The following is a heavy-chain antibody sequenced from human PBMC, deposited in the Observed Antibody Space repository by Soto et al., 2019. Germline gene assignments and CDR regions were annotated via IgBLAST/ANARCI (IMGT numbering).Heavy chain of an antibody. CDR3: AKGLYTYLTGAPGDYFDY. J-gene: IGHJ4*02. CDR1: GFTFSSYA. CDR2: ISGSGGST. Sequence: EVQLLESGGGLVQPGGSLRLSCAASGFTFSSYAMSWVRQAPGKGLEWVSAISGSGGSTYYADSVKGRFTISRDNSKNTLYLEMNSLRAEDTAVYYCAKGLYTYLTGAPGDYFDYWGQGTLVTVSS. D-gene: IGHD7-27*01. V-gene: IGHV3-23*01.